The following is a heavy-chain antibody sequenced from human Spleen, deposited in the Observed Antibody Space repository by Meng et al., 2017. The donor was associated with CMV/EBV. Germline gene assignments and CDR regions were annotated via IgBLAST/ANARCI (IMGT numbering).Heavy chain of an antibody. Sequence: SGGTFSSYAVGCVLQAPGHGLEWLAGIIPLVGIANFAQKFPGSVTLTADKSTSTAYMELSSLRSEDTAVYSGARYHMNTVTRGWFDHWGQGTLVTVSS. D-gene: IGHD4-17*01. J-gene: IGHJ5*02. CDR1: GGTFSSYA. V-gene: IGHV1-69*10. CDR2: IIPLVGIA. CDR3: ARYHMNTVTRGWFDH.